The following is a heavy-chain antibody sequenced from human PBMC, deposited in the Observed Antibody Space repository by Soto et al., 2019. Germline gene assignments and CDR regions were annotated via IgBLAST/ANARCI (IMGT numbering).Heavy chain of an antibody. D-gene: IGHD6-19*01. V-gene: IGHV1-69*12. CDR3: ARGPTGVAGFDP. CDR2: IIPIFGTA. J-gene: IGHJ5*02. CDR1: GGTFSSYA. Sequence: QVQLVQSGAEVKKPGSSVKVSCKASGGTFSSYAISWVRQAPGQGLEWMGGIIPIFGTANYAQKFQGRVXIXAXXSTSTAYMELSSLRSEDTAVYYCARGPTGVAGFDPWGQGTLVTVSS.